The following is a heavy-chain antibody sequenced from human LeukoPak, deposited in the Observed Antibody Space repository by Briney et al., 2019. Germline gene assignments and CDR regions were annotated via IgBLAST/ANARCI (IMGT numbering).Heavy chain of an antibody. V-gene: IGHV3-66*02. CDR2: IYGSGTT. CDR1: GFTLSSNY. J-gene: IGHJ4*02. D-gene: IGHD3-3*01. CDR3: ASGSGFYIFAFDY. Sequence: GGSLRLSCAASGFTLSSNYMTWVRQAPGKGLEWVSIIYGSGTTYYAASVEGRFTISTDNSKNTLHLQMNSLRDEDTAVYYCASGSGFYIFAFDYWGQGTLVTVSS.